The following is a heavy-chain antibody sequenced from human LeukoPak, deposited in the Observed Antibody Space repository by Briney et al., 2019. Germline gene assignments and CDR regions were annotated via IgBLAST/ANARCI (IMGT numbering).Heavy chain of an antibody. CDR2: IWYDGSNK. J-gene: IGHJ4*02. V-gene: IGHV3-33*06. Sequence: PGGSLRLSCAASGFTFSSYGMHWVRQAPGKGLEWVAVIWYDGSNKYYADSVKGRFTISRDNSKNTLYLQMNSLRAEDTAVYYCAKDFSQLVPSEDYWGQGTLVTVSS. CDR3: AKDFSQLVPSEDY. CDR1: GFTFSSYG. D-gene: IGHD6-6*01.